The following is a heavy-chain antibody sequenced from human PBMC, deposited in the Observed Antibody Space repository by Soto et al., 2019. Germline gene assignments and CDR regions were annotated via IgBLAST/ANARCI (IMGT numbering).Heavy chain of an antibody. CDR3: ARVRYSSSWYDWFDP. Sequence: QVQLVQSGAEVKKPGASVKVSCKASGYTFTGYYMHWVRQAPGQGLEWMGWINPNSGGTNYAQKFQGRVTMTRDTSISTAYMELSRLRSDDTAVYYCARVRYSSSWYDWFDPWGQGTLFTVSS. D-gene: IGHD6-13*01. V-gene: IGHV1-2*02. CDR2: INPNSGGT. J-gene: IGHJ5*02. CDR1: GYTFTGYY.